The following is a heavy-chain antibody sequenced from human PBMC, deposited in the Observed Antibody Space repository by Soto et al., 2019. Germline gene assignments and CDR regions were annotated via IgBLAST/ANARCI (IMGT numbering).Heavy chain of an antibody. CDR3: SRRGFDGDYSSNCLYP. D-gene: IGHD4-17*01. CDR2: IYPSDSTT. CDR1: GYSFTNYW. Sequence: GESLKISCKGSGYSFTNYWIAWVRQMPGKGLEYMGIIYPSDSTTRYSPSFQGQVTISADKSISTAYLQWNSLKASDTAMYYCSRRGFDGDYSSNCLYPWGQGTMVAVYS. J-gene: IGHJ5*02. V-gene: IGHV5-51*01.